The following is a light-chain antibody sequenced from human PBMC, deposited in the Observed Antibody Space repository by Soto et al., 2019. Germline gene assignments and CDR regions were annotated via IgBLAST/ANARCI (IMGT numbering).Light chain of an antibody. CDR1: SSNIGAGYD. CDR3: QSYDSSVV. V-gene: IGLV1-40*01. CDR2: GNS. J-gene: IGLJ2*01. Sequence: QPVLTQPPSASGTPGQRVTISCSGSSSNIGAGYDVHWYQQLPGTAPKLLIYGNSNRPSGVPDRFSGSKSGTSASLAITGLQAEDEADYYCQSYDSSVVFGGGTKLTVL.